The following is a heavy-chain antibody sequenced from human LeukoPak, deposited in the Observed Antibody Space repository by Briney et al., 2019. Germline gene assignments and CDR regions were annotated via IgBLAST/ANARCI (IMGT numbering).Heavy chain of an antibody. CDR3: ARSRINTYYYDSSGPGAFDI. CDR2: ISAYNGNT. J-gene: IGHJ3*02. V-gene: IGHV1-18*01. CDR1: GCTFTSYG. D-gene: IGHD3-22*01. Sequence: ASVKVSCKASGCTFTSYGISWVRQAPGQGLEWMGWISAYNGNTNYAQKLQGRVTMTTDTSTSTAYMEVRSLRSDDTAVYYCARSRINTYYYDSSGPGAFDIWGQGTMVTVSS.